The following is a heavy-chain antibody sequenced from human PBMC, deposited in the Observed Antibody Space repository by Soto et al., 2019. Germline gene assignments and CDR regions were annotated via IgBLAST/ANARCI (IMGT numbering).Heavy chain of an antibody. CDR3: ASVYSSSWYPFVYYYSYCIDV. J-gene: IGHJ6*02. V-gene: IGHV1-69*01. Sequence: QVQLVQSGAEVKKTGSSVKVSCKASVGTFSSYAISWVRQAPGQGLEWMGGIVPIFGTANYAQKFQGRVTITADEFTSTAYMELSSLRSADTAVYYCASVYSSSWYPFVYYYSYCIDVWGPGTTVTVSS. CDR1: VGTFSSYA. CDR2: IVPIFGTA. D-gene: IGHD6-13*01.